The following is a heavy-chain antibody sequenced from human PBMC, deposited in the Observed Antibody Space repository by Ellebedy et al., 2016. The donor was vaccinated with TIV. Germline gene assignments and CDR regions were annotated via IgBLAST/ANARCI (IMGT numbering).Heavy chain of an antibody. Sequence: GESLKISXAASGFPFSTYAMHWVRQTPDKGLEWVAILSYDASNQYHTDSVQGRFTISRDNSKNTLYLQMNSLRVEDTAVYYCAKNTVTHDYYYYGLDVWGQGTTVTVSS. CDR3: AKNTVTHDYYYYGLDV. V-gene: IGHV3-30*04. J-gene: IGHJ6*02. CDR2: LSYDASNQ. CDR1: GFPFSTYA. D-gene: IGHD4-11*01.